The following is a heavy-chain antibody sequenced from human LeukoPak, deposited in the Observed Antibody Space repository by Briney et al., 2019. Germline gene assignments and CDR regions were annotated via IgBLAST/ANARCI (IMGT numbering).Heavy chain of an antibody. CDR1: GYTFTSYY. Sequence: ASVKVSCKASGYTFTSYYMHWVRQAPGQGLEWMGWMNPNSGNTGYVQMFQGRVTMTRNTSISTAYMELSSLRSDDTAVYYCARALPMSITNWYRFDSWGQGTLVTVSS. J-gene: IGHJ5*01. D-gene: IGHD2-2*01. CDR2: MNPNSGNT. V-gene: IGHV1-8*02. CDR3: ARALPMSITNWYRFDS.